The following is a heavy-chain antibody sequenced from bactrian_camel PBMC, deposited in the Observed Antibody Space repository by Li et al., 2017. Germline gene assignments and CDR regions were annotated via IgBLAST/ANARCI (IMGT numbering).Heavy chain of an antibody. J-gene: IGHJ4*01. Sequence: HVQLVESGGGSVQAGETLRLSCTASGDAYNSGCMAWFREAQGKEREAVATINHRGGTTYYADSVKGRFTISRDDTKNALYLQLNSQKTEDTAMYYCTREDPGAGRADWGQGTQVTVS. D-gene: IGHD6*01. V-gene: IGHV3S1*01. CDR3: TREDPGAGRAD. CDR2: INHRGGTT. CDR1: GDAYNSGC.